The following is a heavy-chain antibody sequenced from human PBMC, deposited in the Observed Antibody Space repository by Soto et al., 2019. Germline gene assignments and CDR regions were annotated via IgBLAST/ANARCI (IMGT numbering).Heavy chain of an antibody. Sequence: EVQLLESGGGLVQPGGSLRLSCAASGFTFSNYEMTWVRQAPGKGLEWVSGMSRDGGVTDYTDPVKGRFTISRDISKNTLYLQMNSLRAEDTAVYYCAKIDKFNPQSSGWANRFDYWGQGTLVTVSS. CDR1: GFTFSNYE. D-gene: IGHD6-19*01. J-gene: IGHJ4*02. CDR3: AKIDKFNPQSSGWANRFDY. CDR2: MSRDGGVT. V-gene: IGHV3-23*01.